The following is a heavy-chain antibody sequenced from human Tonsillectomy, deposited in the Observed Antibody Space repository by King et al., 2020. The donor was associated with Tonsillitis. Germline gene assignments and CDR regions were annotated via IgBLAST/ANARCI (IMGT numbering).Heavy chain of an antibody. J-gene: IGHJ4*02. Sequence: QLVQSGADVKKPGASVKVSCKASGYTFTDYSIHWVRQAPGQGLQWMGRISPDNGRTDFALNFEDRVTVTRDTSINTVYMELTSLRFDDTAVYYCARDTGGWRAFDFWGQGTRVTVSS. V-gene: IGHV1-2*06. CDR2: ISPDNGRT. CDR3: ARDTGGWRAFDF. CDR1: GYTFTDYS. D-gene: IGHD6-19*01.